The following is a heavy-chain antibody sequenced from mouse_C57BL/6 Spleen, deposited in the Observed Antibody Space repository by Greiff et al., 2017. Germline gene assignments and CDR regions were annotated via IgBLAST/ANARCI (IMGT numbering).Heavy chain of an antibody. CDR3: ARWLLPY. Sequence: VQLQQSGPELVKPGASVKISCKASGYTFTDYYMNWVKQSHGKSLEWIGDINPNNGGTSYNQKFKGKATLTVDKSSSTAYMELRSLTSEDSAVYYCARWLLPYWGQGTTLTVSS. CDR1: GYTFTDYY. V-gene: IGHV1-26*01. CDR2: INPNNGGT. D-gene: IGHD2-3*01. J-gene: IGHJ2*01.